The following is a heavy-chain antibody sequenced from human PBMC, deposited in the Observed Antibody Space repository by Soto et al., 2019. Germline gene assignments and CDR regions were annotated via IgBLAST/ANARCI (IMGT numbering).Heavy chain of an antibody. CDR2: ISYDGSKK. D-gene: IGHD2-2*01. J-gene: IGHJ5*02. CDR3: AKDTGDCGSISCTPGNNWFDP. V-gene: IGHV3-30*18. CDR1: GFTFSNYG. Sequence: GGSLRLSCAASGFTFSNYGWHWVRQAPGKGLEWVAIISYDGSKKYYADSVKGRFTISRDNSKKTLYLQMSSLRAEDTAVYYCAKDTGDCGSISCTPGNNWFDPWGQGTLVTVSS.